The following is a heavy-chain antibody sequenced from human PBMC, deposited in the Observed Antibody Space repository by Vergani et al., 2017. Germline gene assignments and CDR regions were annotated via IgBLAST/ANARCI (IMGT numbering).Heavy chain of an antibody. V-gene: IGHV3-23*01. Sequence: EVQLLESGGGLVQPGGSLRLTCAASEFTFSNYAMNWVRQAPGKGLEWVSGISGRGVSAYYTDCVKGRCTISRDNSKNMLFLQMNNLRAEDTAIYYCAKQYIVSGNYLFDYWGQGTLVTVSS. J-gene: IGHJ4*02. CDR1: EFTFSNYA. CDR2: ISGRGVSA. D-gene: IGHD2-15*01. CDR3: AKQYIVSGNYLFDY.